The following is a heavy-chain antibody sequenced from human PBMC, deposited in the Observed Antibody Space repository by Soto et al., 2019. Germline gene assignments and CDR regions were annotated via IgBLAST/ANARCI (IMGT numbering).Heavy chain of an antibody. Sequence: SGGSLRPSCRIYGISFGDYATCWFRQAPGKGLEWVGVVRSKAYGGTTDYAASVKGRFDISRDDSKSIDYLQMNSVTTEDTCEYFCASYTYTSRYNYYDMDVWGQVTKVTVSS. CDR3: ASYTYTSRYNYYDMDV. CDR2: VRSKAYGGTT. D-gene: IGHD3-16*01. CDR1: GISFGDYA. V-gene: IGHV3-49*03. J-gene: IGHJ6*02.